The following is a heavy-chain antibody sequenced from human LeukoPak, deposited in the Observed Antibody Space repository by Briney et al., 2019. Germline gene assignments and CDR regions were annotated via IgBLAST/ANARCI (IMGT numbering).Heavy chain of an antibody. CDR3: ARTPLDDCRDYFDY. CDR1: GFTFSSYS. V-gene: IGHV3-21*01. Sequence: QPGGSLRLSCAASGFTFSSYSMNWVRQAPGKGLEWVSSISSSSSYIYYADSVKGRFTISRDNAKNSLYLKMNSLRAEDTAVYYCARTPLDDCRDYFDYWGQGTLVTVSS. CDR2: ISSSSSYI. D-gene: IGHD2-21*02. J-gene: IGHJ4*02.